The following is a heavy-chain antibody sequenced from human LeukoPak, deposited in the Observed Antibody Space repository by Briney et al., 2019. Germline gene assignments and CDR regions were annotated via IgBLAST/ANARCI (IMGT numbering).Heavy chain of an antibody. Sequence: PSETLSLTCTVSGGSISSYYWSWIRQPAGKGLEWIGCIYTSGSTNYNPSLKSRVTMSVDTSKNQFSLKLSSVTAADTAVYYCARDRFWDIVVVVAARRGNWFDPWGQGTLVTVSS. CDR3: ARDRFWDIVVVVAARRGNWFDP. J-gene: IGHJ5*02. CDR2: IYTSGST. V-gene: IGHV4-4*07. CDR1: GGSISSYY. D-gene: IGHD2-15*01.